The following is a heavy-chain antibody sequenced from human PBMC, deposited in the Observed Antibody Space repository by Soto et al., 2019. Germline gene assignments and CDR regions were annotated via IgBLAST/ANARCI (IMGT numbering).Heavy chain of an antibody. D-gene: IGHD6-13*01. V-gene: IGHV1-46*01. CDR1: GYTFTSYY. Sequence: ASVKVSCKASGYTFTSYYMHWVRQAPGQGLEWMGIINPSGGSTSYAQKFQGRVTMTRDTSTSTVYMELSSLRSEDTAVYYCARDPGIQEAGNGGAFFDYWGQGTLVTVSS. CDR2: INPSGGST. J-gene: IGHJ4*02. CDR3: ARDPGIQEAGNGGAFFDY.